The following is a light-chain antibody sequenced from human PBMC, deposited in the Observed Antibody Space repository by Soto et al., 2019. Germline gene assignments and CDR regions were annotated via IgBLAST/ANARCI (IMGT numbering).Light chain of an antibody. V-gene: IGLV2-14*01. CDR1: SSDVGGYNY. CDR3: SSYTSSSTLGGV. Sequence: QSALTQPVSVSGSPGQSITISCTGTSSDVGGYNYVSWYQQHPGKAPKLMIYDVSNRPSGVSNRFSGSKSGNTASLTISGLQAEDEADYYCSSYTSSSTLGGVFGTGTKVTVL. CDR2: DVS. J-gene: IGLJ1*01.